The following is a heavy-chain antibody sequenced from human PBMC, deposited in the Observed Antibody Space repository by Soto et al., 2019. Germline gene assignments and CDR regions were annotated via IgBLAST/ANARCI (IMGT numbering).Heavy chain of an antibody. D-gene: IGHD1-26*01. CDR2: ISASGGAT. J-gene: IGHJ4*02. CDR1: GFTFTSYA. V-gene: IGHV3-23*01. Sequence: PGVSLRLSCGASGFTFTSYAMSWVRQAPGKGLEWVAAISASGGATLHADSVKGRFTISRDNPKNTLHLQMNSLRAEDTAVYYCAKDVEGGSLFRGAFDYWGQGPQVPVSS. CDR3: AKDVEGGSLFRGAFDY.